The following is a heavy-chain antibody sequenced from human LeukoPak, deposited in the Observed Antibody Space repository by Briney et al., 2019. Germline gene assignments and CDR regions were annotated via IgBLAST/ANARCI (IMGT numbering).Heavy chain of an antibody. CDR3: ASDCSGGSLRY. D-gene: IGHD2-15*01. CDR1: GFSFSSYS. Sequence: GGSLRLSCAASGFSFSSYSMNWVRQAPGKGLEGISYISSGSSTIFYADSVKDRFTISTDNAKNSLYLQMNSLRAEDTAVYYCASDCSGGSLRYWGQGTLVTVSS. V-gene: IGHV3-48*01. CDR2: ISSGSSTI. J-gene: IGHJ4*02.